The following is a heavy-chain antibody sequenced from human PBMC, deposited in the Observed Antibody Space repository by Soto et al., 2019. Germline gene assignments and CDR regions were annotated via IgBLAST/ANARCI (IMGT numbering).Heavy chain of an antibody. CDR1: GFTVSSNY. D-gene: IGHD3-10*01. Sequence: EVQLVESGGGLVQPGGSLRLSCAASGFTVSSNYMSWVRQAPGKGLEWVSVIYSGGSTYYADSVKGRFTISRDNSKNTLYLQMNSLRAEDTAVYYCASLYGSGSYYYYYYYMDVWGKGTTVTVSS. V-gene: IGHV3-66*01. J-gene: IGHJ6*03. CDR2: IYSGGST. CDR3: ASLYGSGSYYYYYYYMDV.